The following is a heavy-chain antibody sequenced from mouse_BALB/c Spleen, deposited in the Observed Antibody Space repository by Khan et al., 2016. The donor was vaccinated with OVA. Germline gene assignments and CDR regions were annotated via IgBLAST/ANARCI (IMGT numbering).Heavy chain of an antibody. CDR3: SRDGNYAHWYFDV. J-gene: IGHJ1*01. CDR1: GFTFSSYT. V-gene: IGHV5-6-4*01. Sequence: EVELVESGGGLVKPGGSLKLSCAASGFTFSSYTLSWVRQTPEMRLEWVATISSGATYTYYPDSVKGRFTISRANAKNTLYLQMSSLKSEDTAMYYCSRDGNYAHWYFDVWGAGTTVTVSS. D-gene: IGHD2-1*01. CDR2: ISSGATYT.